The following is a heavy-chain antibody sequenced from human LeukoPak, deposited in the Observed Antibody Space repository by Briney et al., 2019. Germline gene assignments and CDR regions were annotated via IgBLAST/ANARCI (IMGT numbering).Heavy chain of an antibody. D-gene: IGHD3-10*01. CDR2: IIPILGIA. Sequence: SVKVSCKASGGTFSSYAISWVRQAPGQGLEWMGRIIPILGIANYAQKFQGRVTITADKSTSTAYMELSSLGSEDTAVYYCARESLWFGELPLNQNYNWFDPWGQGTLVTVSS. CDR3: ARESLWFGELPLNQNYNWFDP. V-gene: IGHV1-69*04. CDR1: GGTFSSYA. J-gene: IGHJ5*02.